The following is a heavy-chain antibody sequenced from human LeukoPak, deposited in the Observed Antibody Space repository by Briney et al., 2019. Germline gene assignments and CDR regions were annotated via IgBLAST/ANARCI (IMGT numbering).Heavy chain of an antibody. V-gene: IGHV3-23*01. D-gene: IGHD3-16*01. CDR3: AKDDAWGRFYH. CDR1: GFIFSSHA. Sequence: GGSLRLSCAASGFIFSSHAMNWVRQAPGKGLEWVSGSSSIGGRTYYADSVKGRFTVTRDNSRNTLHLQMNSLRVEDTGVYYCAKDDAWGRFYHWGQGTLVTVSS. J-gene: IGHJ1*01. CDR2: SSSIGGRT.